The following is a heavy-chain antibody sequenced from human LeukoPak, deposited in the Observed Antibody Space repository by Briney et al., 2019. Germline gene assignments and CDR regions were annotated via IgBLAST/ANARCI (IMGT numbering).Heavy chain of an antibody. CDR1: GGSISSYY. Sequence: KPSETLSLTCTVSGGSISSYYWNCIRQPPGKGLEWIGYIYYSGTTSYNPSLKSRVSISVDTSKNQISLKLSSVTAADTAVHYCARDQGEGLDIWGQGTMVTVSS. J-gene: IGHJ3*02. CDR2: IYYSGTT. CDR3: ARDQGEGLDI. V-gene: IGHV4-59*01. D-gene: IGHD1-26*01.